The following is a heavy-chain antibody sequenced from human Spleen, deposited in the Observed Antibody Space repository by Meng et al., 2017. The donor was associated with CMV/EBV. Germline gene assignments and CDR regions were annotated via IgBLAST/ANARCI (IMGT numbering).Heavy chain of an antibody. D-gene: IGHD1-1*01. CDR3: ARDYSGTEGDNWFDP. Sequence: SGGSITSGNYYWGWIRQSPGKGLVWIGSIYSSRSTYYSPSLKSRVTISVDPSRNQFSLKLSSVTAEDTAMYYCARDYSGTEGDNWFDPWGQGTLVTSPQ. CDR1: GGSITSGNYY. J-gene: IGHJ5*02. V-gene: IGHV4-39*07. CDR2: IYSSRST.